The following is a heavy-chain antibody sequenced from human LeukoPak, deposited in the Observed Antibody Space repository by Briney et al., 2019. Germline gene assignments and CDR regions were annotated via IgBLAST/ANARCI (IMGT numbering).Heavy chain of an antibody. CDR1: GGSFSGYY. D-gene: IGHD3-22*01. J-gene: IGHJ4*02. V-gene: IGHV4-34*01. CDR3: ARVGYYDSSGCDY. CDR2: INHSGST. Sequence: PSETLSLTCAVYGGSFSGYYWSWIRQPPGKGLEWIGEINHSGSTNYNPSLKSRVTISVDTSKNQFSLKLSSVTAADTAVYYCARVGYYDSSGCDYWGQGTLVTVSS.